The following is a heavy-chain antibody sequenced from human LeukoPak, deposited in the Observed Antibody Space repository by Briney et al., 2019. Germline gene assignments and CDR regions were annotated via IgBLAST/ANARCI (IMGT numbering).Heavy chain of an antibody. CDR3: AKSRELLWFGEPNA. Sequence: PGRSLRLSCAASGFTFSSYGMHWVRQAPGKGLEWVAVISYDGSNKYYADSVKGRFTISRDNSKNTLYLQMNSLRAEDTAVYYCAKSRELLWFGEPNAGGQGTLITVSS. CDR1: GFTFSSYG. J-gene: IGHJ4*02. CDR2: ISYDGSNK. D-gene: IGHD3-10*01. V-gene: IGHV3-30*18.